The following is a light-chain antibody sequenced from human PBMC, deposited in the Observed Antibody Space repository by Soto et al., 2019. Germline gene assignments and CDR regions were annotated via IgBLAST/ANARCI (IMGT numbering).Light chain of an antibody. CDR2: EVS. V-gene: IGLV2-8*01. CDR1: RSDVGGYNY. Sequence: QSALTQPPSASGSPGQSVTISCTGTRSDVGGYNYVYWYQQHPGKAPKLMIYEVSKRHSGVADRFSGSKSGNTASLTVSGLQAEDEADYYCNSYAGSNNWVFGGGTKLTVL. J-gene: IGLJ3*02. CDR3: NSYAGSNNWV.